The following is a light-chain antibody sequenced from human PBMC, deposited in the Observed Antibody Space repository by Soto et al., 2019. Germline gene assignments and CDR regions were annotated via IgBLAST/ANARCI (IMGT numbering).Light chain of an antibody. J-gene: IGLJ1*01. CDR2: DDD. V-gene: IGLV1-51*01. CDR3: GSWDSSLSTYV. CDR1: SSNLGRNS. Sequence: QSELTQPPSVSAAPGQSVTISCSGSSSNLGRNSVSWYQQLPGTAPKLLIYDDDKRPSGIPDRFSGSKSGTSATLGITGFQTGDEADYYCGSWDSSLSTYVFGTGTKVTVL.